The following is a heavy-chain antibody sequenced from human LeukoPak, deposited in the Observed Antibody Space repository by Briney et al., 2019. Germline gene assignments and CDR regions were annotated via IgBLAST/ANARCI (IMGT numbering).Heavy chain of an antibody. D-gene: IGHD5-18*01. CDR3: ARRRLLRGYSYGYGAFDI. CDR1: GGSFSGYY. Sequence: SETLSLTCAVYGGSFSGYYWSWIRQPPGKGLEWIGEINHSGSTNYNPSLKSRVTISVDTSKNQFSLKLSSVTAADTAVYYCARRRLLRGYSYGYGAFDIWGQGTMVTVSS. CDR2: INHSGST. V-gene: IGHV4-34*01. J-gene: IGHJ3*02.